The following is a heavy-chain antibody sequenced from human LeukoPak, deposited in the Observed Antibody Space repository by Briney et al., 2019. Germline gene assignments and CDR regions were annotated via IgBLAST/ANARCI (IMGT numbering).Heavy chain of an antibody. CDR3: ARVYYYGSGGDY. CDR2: IKQDGSEK. V-gene: IGHV3-7*01. D-gene: IGHD3-10*01. Sequence: GGSLRLSCAASGFSFSSYWMSWVRQAPGKGLEWVANIKQDGSEKYYVDSVKGRFTISRDNSKNTLYLQMNSLRAEDTAVYYCARVYYYGSGGDYWGQGTLVTVSS. J-gene: IGHJ4*02. CDR1: GFSFSSYW.